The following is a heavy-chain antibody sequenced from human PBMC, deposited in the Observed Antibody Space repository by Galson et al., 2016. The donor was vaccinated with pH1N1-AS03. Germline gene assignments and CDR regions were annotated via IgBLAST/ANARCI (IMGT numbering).Heavy chain of an antibody. CDR1: VGSFSGYY. CDR2: INHSGNT. Sequence: ETLSLTCAVYVGSFSGYYWSWIRQPPGQGLEWIGEINHSGNTNYNPSLKSQVTISVDTSKNQFSLKLTSVTAADTAVYYCARAYGYGDYGIDYWGQGTLVTVSS. J-gene: IGHJ4*02. D-gene: IGHD4-17*01. V-gene: IGHV4-34*01. CDR3: ARAYGYGDYGIDY.